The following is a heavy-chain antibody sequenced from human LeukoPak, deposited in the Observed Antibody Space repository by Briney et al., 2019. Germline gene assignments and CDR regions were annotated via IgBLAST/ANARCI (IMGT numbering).Heavy chain of an antibody. CDR3: ARSGYSYGRFNWFDP. J-gene: IGHJ5*02. CDR1: GFTFSSYG. V-gene: IGHV3-30*03. CDR2: ISYDGSNK. Sequence: GGSLRLSCAASGFTFSSYGMHWVRQAPGKGLEWVAVISYDGSNKYYADSVKGRFTISRDNSKNTLYLQMNSLRAEDTAVYYCARSGYSYGRFNWFDPWGQGTLVTVSS. D-gene: IGHD5-18*01.